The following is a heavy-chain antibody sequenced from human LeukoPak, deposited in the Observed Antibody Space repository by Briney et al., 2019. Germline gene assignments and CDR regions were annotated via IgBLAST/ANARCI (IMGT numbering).Heavy chain of an antibody. Sequence: PGGSLRLSCAASGFNFIDYSMNWVRQAPGKGLEWVANIKEDGTKKYYVDSVKGRFTISRDNAENSLYLQMNSLRAEDTAVYYCARDAAGYDPWGQGTLVTVSS. J-gene: IGHJ5*02. CDR2: IKEDGTKK. CDR3: ARDAAGYDP. CDR1: GFNFIDYS. V-gene: IGHV3-7*01. D-gene: IGHD6-13*01.